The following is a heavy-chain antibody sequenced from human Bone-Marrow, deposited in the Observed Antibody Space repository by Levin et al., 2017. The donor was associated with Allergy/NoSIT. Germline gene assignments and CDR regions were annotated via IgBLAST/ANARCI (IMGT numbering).Heavy chain of an antibody. V-gene: IGHV4-59*01. CDR3: ARDAQTSPTRNYGMDV. CDR2: IYYSGST. Sequence: SQTLSLPCTVSGDSIRRSYWSWIRQPPGKGLEWIGYIYYSGSTNYNPSLKSRVTISVDTSKNQFSLDLNFVTAADTAVYYCARDAQTSPTRNYGMDVWGQGTTVTVSS. CDR1: GDSIRRSY. J-gene: IGHJ6*02.